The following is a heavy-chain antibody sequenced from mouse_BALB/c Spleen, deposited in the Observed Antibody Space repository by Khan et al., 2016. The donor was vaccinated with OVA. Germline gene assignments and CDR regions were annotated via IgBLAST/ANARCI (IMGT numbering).Heavy chain of an antibody. V-gene: IGHV9-3-1*01. D-gene: IGHD2-10*01. J-gene: IGHJ4*01. CDR1: GYTFTNYG. Sequence: QIQSVQSGPELKKPGEIVKISCKAPGYTFTNYGMNWVKQSPGKTLKWMGWINTYTGEPTYADDFTGRFAFSLETSASTAYLQINNLQNEDAATYFCAGPPYFSYALAHWGQGTSVTVSS. CDR2: INTYTGEP. CDR3: AGPPYFSYALAH.